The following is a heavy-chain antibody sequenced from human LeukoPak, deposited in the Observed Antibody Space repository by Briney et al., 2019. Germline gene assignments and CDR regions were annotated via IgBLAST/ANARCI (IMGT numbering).Heavy chain of an antibody. J-gene: IGHJ4*02. CDR2: IYYSGST. Sequence: SETLSLTCTVSGGPISSYYWSWIRQPPGKGLEWIGYIYYSGSTNYNPSLKSRVTISVDTSKNQFSLKLSSVTAADTAVYYCARASKTVTTRLFDYWGQGTLVTVSS. D-gene: IGHD4-17*01. CDR3: ARASKTVTTRLFDY. CDR1: GGPISSYY. V-gene: IGHV4-59*01.